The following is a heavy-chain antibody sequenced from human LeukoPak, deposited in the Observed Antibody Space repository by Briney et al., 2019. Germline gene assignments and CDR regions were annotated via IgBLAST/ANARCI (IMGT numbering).Heavy chain of an antibody. CDR2: IYYSGST. J-gene: IGHJ6*02. Sequence: KLFGTLSLTCTVSGGSISSDSYYWGWIRQPPGKGPEWIGSIYYSGSTNYNPSLKSRVTISVDTSKNQFSLKLSSVTAADTAVYYCARGGWLDYGDYDYYYGMDVWGQGTTVTVSS. D-gene: IGHD4-17*01. CDR1: GGSISSDSYY. V-gene: IGHV4-39*07. CDR3: ARGGWLDYGDYDYYYGMDV.